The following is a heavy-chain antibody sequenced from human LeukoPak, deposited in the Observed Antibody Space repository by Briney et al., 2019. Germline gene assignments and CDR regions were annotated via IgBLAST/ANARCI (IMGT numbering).Heavy chain of an antibody. CDR1: GGSFSGYY. CDR3: ARDREYYDSSGYLSVYGMDV. CDR2: INHSGST. Sequence: SETLSLTCAVYGGSFSGYYWSWIRQPPGKGLEWNGEINHSGSTYYNPSLKSRVTISVDTSKNQFSLKPSSVTAADTAVYYCARDREYYDSSGYLSVYGMDVWGQGTTVTVSS. V-gene: IGHV4-34*09. J-gene: IGHJ6*02. D-gene: IGHD3-22*01.